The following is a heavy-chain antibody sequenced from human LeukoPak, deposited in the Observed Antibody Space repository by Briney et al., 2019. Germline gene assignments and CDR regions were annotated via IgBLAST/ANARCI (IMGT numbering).Heavy chain of an antibody. D-gene: IGHD2-2*01. Sequence: PGGSLRLSCAASGFTFSSYAMSWVRQSPGKGLEWVSAISGSGGNTYSADSVKGRCTISRDNSKNTLYLQMNSLRAEDTAVYYCAKSLGLVGPSTNRWFDPWGQGTLVTVSS. CDR1: GFTFSSYA. V-gene: IGHV3-23*01. CDR3: AKSLGLVGPSTNRWFDP. CDR2: ISGSGGNT. J-gene: IGHJ5*02.